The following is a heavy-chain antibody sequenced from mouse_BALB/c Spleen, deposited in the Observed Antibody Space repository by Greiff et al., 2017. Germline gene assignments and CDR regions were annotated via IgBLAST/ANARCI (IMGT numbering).Heavy chain of an antibody. CDR1: GYTFTDYA. CDR2: ISTYYGDA. V-gene: IGHV1S137*01. D-gene: IGHD1-1*01. CDR3: ARSDYGSSFYAMDY. Sequence: QVQLQQSGAELVRPGVSVKISCKGSGYTFTDYAMHWVKQSHAKSLEWIGVISTYYGDASYNQKFKGKATMTVDKSSSTAYMQLKSLTSEDSAVYYCARSDYGSSFYAMDYWGQGTSVTVSS. J-gene: IGHJ4*01.